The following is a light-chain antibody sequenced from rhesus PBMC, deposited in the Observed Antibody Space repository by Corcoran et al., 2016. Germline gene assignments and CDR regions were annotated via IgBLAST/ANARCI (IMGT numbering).Light chain of an antibody. V-gene: IGKV1-43*02. CDR2: GAS. CDR3: LQYNSDPFT. CDR1: QGISTY. Sequence: DIQMTQSPSSLSASVGDRVTITCRASQGISTYLNWYQQKQGKAPKRLIYGASSLESGVPSRFSGSGSGTDFTLTISSLQPEDFATYYCLQYNSDPFTFGPGTKLDIK. J-gene: IGKJ3*01.